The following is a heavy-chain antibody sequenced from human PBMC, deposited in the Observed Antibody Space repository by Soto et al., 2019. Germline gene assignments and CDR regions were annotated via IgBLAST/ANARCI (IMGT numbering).Heavy chain of an antibody. CDR2: INVDGTET. CDR3: ARDKEVLLTNYGMAV. J-gene: IGHJ6*02. V-gene: IGHV3-74*01. Sequence: VGSLRLSCTAPRFTFGSYWMHWVGQAPGKGLVWVSDINVDGTETWYADSVKGRFTISRDNDKKARYLHMTGLRVDDTGVYYCARDKEVLLTNYGMAVWGQGTTVTVSS. CDR1: RFTFGSYW.